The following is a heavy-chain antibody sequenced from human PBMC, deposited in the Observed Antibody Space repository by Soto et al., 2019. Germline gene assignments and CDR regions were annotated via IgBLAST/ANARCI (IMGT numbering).Heavy chain of an antibody. Sequence: AETLTLTFAASGYSISSGSYWGWIRQPPGKGLAWIGSIYHSGSTYYNPSLKSRVTISVDTSKNQFSLKLSSVTAADTAVYYCARGIAVDMNWFDPWGQGTLVTVS. J-gene: IGHJ5*02. CDR3: ARGIAVDMNWFDP. CDR1: GYSISSGSY. D-gene: IGHD6-19*01. V-gene: IGHV4-38-2*01. CDR2: IYHSGST.